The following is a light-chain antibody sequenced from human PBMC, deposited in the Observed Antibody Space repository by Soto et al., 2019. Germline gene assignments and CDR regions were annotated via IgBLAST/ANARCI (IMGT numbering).Light chain of an antibody. V-gene: IGLV2-14*01. CDR2: GVT. CDR3: SSFTSSTTVV. J-gene: IGLJ2*01. CDR1: SSDVGGYNY. Sequence: QSVLTQPASVSGSPGQSITISCTGTSSDVGGYNYVSWYQQHPGNAPKLMIYGVTNRPSGVSNRFSGSKSGNTASLTISGLQAGDEADYYCSSFTSSTTVVFGGGTKVTVL.